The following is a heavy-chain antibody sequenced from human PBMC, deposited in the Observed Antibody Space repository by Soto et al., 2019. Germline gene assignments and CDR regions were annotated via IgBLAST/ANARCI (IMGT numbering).Heavy chain of an antibody. Sequence: QVHLVQSGAEVKKPGASVKVSLRGSGYAFTSDGITWVRQAPGQGLEWMGWISAHNGNTNYAQKLQGRVTVTRDTSTSTAYMELRSLRSDDTAVYYCARGRYGDYWGQGALVTVSP. CDR1: GYAFTSDG. D-gene: IGHD1-1*01. CDR3: ARGRYGDY. J-gene: IGHJ4*02. CDR2: ISAHNGNT. V-gene: IGHV1-18*01.